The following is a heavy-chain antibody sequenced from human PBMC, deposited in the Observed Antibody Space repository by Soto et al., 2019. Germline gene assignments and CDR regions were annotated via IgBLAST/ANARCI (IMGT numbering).Heavy chain of an antibody. Sequence: SVKVSCKASGGTFSSYAISWVRQAPGQGLEWMGGIIPIFGTANYAQKFQGRVTITADESTSTAYMELSSLRSEDTAVYYCARDPPPGRCSSTSCYGYWGQGTLVTVPQ. D-gene: IGHD2-2*01. CDR3: ARDPPPGRCSSTSCYGY. V-gene: IGHV1-69*13. CDR1: GGTFSSYA. J-gene: IGHJ4*02. CDR2: IIPIFGTA.